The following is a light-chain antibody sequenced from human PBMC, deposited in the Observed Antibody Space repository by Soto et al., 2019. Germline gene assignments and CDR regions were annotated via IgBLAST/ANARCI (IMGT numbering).Light chain of an antibody. Sequence: EIEMTQSPATLSLAPGERVTLSCRASESGSTNLAWYQQKAGQAPRLLIYGASTRATGIPARFSGSGSGTEFTLTISSLQSEDFAVYCCQQYSIWRTFGQGTKVDIK. J-gene: IGKJ1*01. CDR1: ESGSTN. CDR3: QQYSIWRT. CDR2: GAS. V-gene: IGKV3-15*01.